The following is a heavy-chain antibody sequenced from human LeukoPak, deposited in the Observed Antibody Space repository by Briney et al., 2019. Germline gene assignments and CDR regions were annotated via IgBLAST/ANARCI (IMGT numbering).Heavy chain of an antibody. Sequence: GGSLRLSCAAFGFTFSSYSMNWVRQAPGKGLEWVSYISSSSSTIYYADSVKGRFTISRDNAKNSLYLQMNSLRAEDTAVYYCARTLSTMVRGVHAGYYYMDVWGKGTTVTISS. V-gene: IGHV3-48*01. CDR3: ARTLSTMVRGVHAGYYYMDV. CDR2: ISSSSSTI. J-gene: IGHJ6*03. D-gene: IGHD3-10*01. CDR1: GFTFSSYS.